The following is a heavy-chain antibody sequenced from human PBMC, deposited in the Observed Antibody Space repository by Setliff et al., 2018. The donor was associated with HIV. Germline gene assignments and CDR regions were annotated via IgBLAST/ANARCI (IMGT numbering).Heavy chain of an antibody. J-gene: IGHJ6*02. CDR2: VNPDGSEA. D-gene: IGHD3-3*01. CDR1: GFTFSKYW. V-gene: IGHV3-7*01. CDR3: ARDNLYYNLYDGSPVYGMDV. Sequence: PGGSLRLSCAASGFTFSKYWMSWVRQAPGKGLEWVASVNPDGSEASSVGSMKGRFTVSRDNSKNSLYLQMNGLRVEDTGVYYCARDNLYYNLYDGSPVYGMDVWGQGTTVTVSS.